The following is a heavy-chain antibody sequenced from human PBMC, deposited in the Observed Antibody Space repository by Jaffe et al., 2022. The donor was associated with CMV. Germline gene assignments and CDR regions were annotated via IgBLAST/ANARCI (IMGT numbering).Heavy chain of an antibody. CDR2: INPSVSFT. Sequence: EVQLVESGGGLVQPGGSLRLSCAASTFTLSSYEMNWVRQAPGKGLEWVSYINPSVSFTWYADSVKGRFTISTDNAKNSLYLQMNSLRPEDTAVYYCAVSLSGYRDWFGPWGQGTLVTVSS. D-gene: IGHD3-22*01. CDR1: TFTLSSYE. CDR3: AVSLSGYRDWFGP. V-gene: IGHV3-48*03. J-gene: IGHJ5*02.